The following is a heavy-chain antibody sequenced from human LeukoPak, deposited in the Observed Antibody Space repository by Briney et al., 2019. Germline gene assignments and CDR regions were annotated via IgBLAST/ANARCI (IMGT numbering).Heavy chain of an antibody. Sequence: SETLSLTCAVYGGSFSAYYWNWIRQPPGKGLEWIGEINHSGSTNYNPSLKSRVTISVDTSKNQFSLKLSSVTAADTAVYYRARGQIRGLGGNLGDWGQGTLVTVSS. CDR3: ARGQIRGLGGNLGD. CDR2: INHSGST. J-gene: IGHJ4*02. V-gene: IGHV4-34*01. D-gene: IGHD3-16*01. CDR1: GGSFSAYY.